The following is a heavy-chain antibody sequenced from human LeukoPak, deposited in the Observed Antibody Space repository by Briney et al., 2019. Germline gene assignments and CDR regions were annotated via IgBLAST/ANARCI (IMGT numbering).Heavy chain of an antibody. D-gene: IGHD2-2*01. Sequence: ASVTVSFKASGYTFTVFYIHWLRQAPGQGLEWMGWINPNSGDANYAPKFQGRVTMTRDTSITTAYMELSSLRSDDTAVYYCARGHCGSATCQRNWFDPWGQGSLVTVSS. CDR1: GYTFTVFY. J-gene: IGHJ5*02. CDR3: ARGHCGSATCQRNWFDP. CDR2: INPNSGDA. V-gene: IGHV1-2*02.